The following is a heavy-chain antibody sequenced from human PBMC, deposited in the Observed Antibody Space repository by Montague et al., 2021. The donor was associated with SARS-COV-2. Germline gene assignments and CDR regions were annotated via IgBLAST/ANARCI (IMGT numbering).Heavy chain of an antibody. D-gene: IGHD6-19*01. Sequence: CAISGDSVCVEGLRRSWIRQSPSLDPRRLGGTYYRSKWYSDYAPSVRGRLTVNPDASKNEFSLELNYVTPEDTAVYYCVRYSGWFYFDFWGQGTLVTVSS. J-gene: IGHJ4*02. CDR3: VRYSGWFYFDF. CDR1: GDSVCVEGLR. CDR2: TYYRSKWYS. V-gene: IGHV6-1*01.